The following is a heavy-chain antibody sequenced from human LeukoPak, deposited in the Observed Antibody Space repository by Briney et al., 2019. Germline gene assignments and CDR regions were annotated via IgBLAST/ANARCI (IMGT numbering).Heavy chain of an antibody. V-gene: IGHV4-34*01. Sequence: SETLSLTCAVYGGSFSGYYWSWIRQPPGKGLEWIGEINHSGSTNYNPSLKSRVTISVDTSKNQFSLKLSSVTAADTAVYYCAREPNYYDSSGYSFDYWGQGTLVTVSS. CDR1: GGSFSGYY. CDR2: INHSGST. D-gene: IGHD3-22*01. J-gene: IGHJ4*02. CDR3: AREPNYYDSSGYSFDY.